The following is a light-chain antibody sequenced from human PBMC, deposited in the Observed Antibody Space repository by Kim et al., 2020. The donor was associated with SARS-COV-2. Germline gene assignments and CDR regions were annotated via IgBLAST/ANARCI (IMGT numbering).Light chain of an antibody. Sequence: EIVMTQSPLSLPVTPGEPASISCRSSQSLLHSNGYNYVDWYLQKPGQSPQVLIYMGSNRASGVPDRFSGSGSGTDFTLEISRVEAEDVGVYYCMQGPQTHLTFGRGTKVDIK. J-gene: IGKJ1*01. CDR1: QSLLHSNGYNY. CDR3: MQGPQTHLT. V-gene: IGKV2-28*01. CDR2: MGS.